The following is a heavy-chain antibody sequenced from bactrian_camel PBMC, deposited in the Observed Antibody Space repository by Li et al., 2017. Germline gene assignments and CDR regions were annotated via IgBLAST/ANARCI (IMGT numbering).Heavy chain of an antibody. CDR3: AASALR. CDR1: GFTFSTYA. CDR2: INSRGNST. Sequence: VQLVESGGGLVQPGGSLRLSCAASGFTFSTYAMSWVRQAPGKALEWVSAINSRGNSTYYIDSVKGRFTIFRDNAKNTLYLQLNSLKTEDTAMYYCAASALRGGQGTQVTVS. V-gene: IGHV3S31*01. J-gene: IGHJ4*01.